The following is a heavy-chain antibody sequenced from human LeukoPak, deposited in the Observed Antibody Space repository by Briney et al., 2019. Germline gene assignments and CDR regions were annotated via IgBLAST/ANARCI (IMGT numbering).Heavy chain of an antibody. CDR2: ISAYNGNT. Sequence: GASAKVSCKASGYTFTSYGISWVRQAPGQGLEWMGWISAYNGNTNYAQKLQGRVTMTTDTSTSTAYMELRSLRSDDTAVYYCAREEQLWFGESKRGAWFDPWGQGTLVTVSS. CDR3: AREEQLWFGESKRGAWFDP. V-gene: IGHV1-18*01. D-gene: IGHD3-10*01. CDR1: GYTFTSYG. J-gene: IGHJ5*02.